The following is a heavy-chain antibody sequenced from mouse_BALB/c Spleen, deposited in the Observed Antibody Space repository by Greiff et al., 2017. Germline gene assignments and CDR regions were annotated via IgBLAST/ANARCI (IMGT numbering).Heavy chain of an antibody. CDR1: GYSFTGYT. CDR2: INPYNGGT. V-gene: IGHV1-18*01. D-gene: IGHD2-3*01. J-gene: IGHJ4*01. CDR3: AVYDGYYGAMDY. Sequence: EVKLVESGPELVKPGASMKISCKASGYSFTGYTMNWVKQSHGKNLEWIGLINPYNGGTSYNQKFKGKATLTVDKSSSTAYMELLSLTSEDSAVYYCAVYDGYYGAMDYWGQGTSVTVSS.